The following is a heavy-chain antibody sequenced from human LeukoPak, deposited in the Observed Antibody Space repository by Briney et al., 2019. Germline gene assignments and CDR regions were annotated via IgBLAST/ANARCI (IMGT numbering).Heavy chain of an antibody. D-gene: IGHD5-12*01. J-gene: IGHJ4*02. V-gene: IGHV3-21*04. CDR1: GLTFSTYT. Sequence: GGSLRLSCVASGLTFSTYTMNWVRQAPGKGLEWVSSISSGSGDIYYADSVKGRFTISRDTSKNTLYLQMNSLRAEDTAVYYCAGRGSSGTGVDYWGQGTLVTVSS. CDR2: ISSGSGDI. CDR3: AGRGSSGTGVDY.